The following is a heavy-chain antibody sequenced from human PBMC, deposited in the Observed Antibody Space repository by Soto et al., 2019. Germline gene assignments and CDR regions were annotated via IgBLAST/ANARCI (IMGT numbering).Heavy chain of an antibody. V-gene: IGHV1-2*02. CDR2: INPNSGGT. D-gene: IGHD1-26*01. Sequence: GASVKVSCKASGYTFTGYYMHWVRQVPGQGLEWMGWINPNSGGTNYAQKFQGRVTMTRDTSISTAYMELSRLRSDDTAVYYCARVRWELLSGVIDYWGQGTLVTVSS. CDR1: GYTFTGYY. CDR3: ARVRWELLSGVIDY. J-gene: IGHJ4*02.